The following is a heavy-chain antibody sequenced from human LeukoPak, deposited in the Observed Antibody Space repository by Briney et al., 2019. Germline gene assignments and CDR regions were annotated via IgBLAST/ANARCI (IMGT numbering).Heavy chain of an antibody. CDR2: IYYSGST. Sequence: TTSETLSLTCTVSGGSISSYYWSWIRQPPGKGLEWIGYIYYSGSTNYNPSLKSRVTISVDTSKNQFSLKLSSVTAADTAVYYCARDYGDYGYFDLWGRGTLVTVSS. CDR1: GGSISSYY. J-gene: IGHJ2*01. CDR3: ARDYGDYGYFDL. D-gene: IGHD4-17*01. V-gene: IGHV4-59*12.